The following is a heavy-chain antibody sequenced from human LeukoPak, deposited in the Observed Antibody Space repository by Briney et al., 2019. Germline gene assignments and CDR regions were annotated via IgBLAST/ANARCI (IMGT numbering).Heavy chain of an antibody. J-gene: IGHJ3*02. CDR2: ISDYDCNT. CDR3: ARSRVRGSPHPNAFDI. V-gene: IGHV1-18*01. D-gene: IGHD3-10*01. Sequence: ASVKVSCKSSGDSIRSYGITWVRQAPGQGPEGMGWISDYDCNTNYAQNVQGRVTMATDTSTSTAYMELRSLRSDDTAVYYCARSRVRGSPHPNAFDIWGQGTKVTVSS. CDR1: GDSIRSYG.